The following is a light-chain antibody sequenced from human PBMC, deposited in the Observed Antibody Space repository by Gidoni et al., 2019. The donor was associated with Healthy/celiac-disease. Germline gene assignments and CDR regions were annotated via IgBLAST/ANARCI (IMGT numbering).Light chain of an antibody. CDR2: DAS. CDR1: QSVSSY. Sequence: EIVLTQSPATLSVSPGVRATLSCRASQSVSSYLAWYQQKPGQAPRLLIYDASNRATGIPARFSGSGSGTDFTLTISSLEPEDFAVYYCQQRSNWWTFGQGTKVEIK. CDR3: QQRSNWWT. J-gene: IGKJ1*01. V-gene: IGKV3-11*01.